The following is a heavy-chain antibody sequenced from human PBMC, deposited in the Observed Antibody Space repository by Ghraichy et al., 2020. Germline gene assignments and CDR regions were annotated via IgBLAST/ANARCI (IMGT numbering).Heavy chain of an antibody. CDR2: ISWNSGSI. D-gene: IGHD4-23*01. Sequence: GGSLRLSCAASGFTFDDYAMHWVRQAPGKGLEWVSGISWNSGSIGYTDSVKGRFTISRDNAKNSLYLQMNSLRAEDTALYYCAKGGTGGNSPPFDYWGQGTLVTVSS. CDR1: GFTFDDYA. CDR3: AKGGTGGNSPPFDY. J-gene: IGHJ4*02. V-gene: IGHV3-9*01.